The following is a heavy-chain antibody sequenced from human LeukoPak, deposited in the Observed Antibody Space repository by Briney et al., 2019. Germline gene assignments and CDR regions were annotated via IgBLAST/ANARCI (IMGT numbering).Heavy chain of an antibody. D-gene: IGHD4-17*01. CDR2: IYDSGST. J-gene: IGHJ3*02. Sequence: SETLSLTCAVSGGSIRSSYYYWGWIRQPPGKGLEWIGSIYDSGSTYYNPSLKSRVTISVDTSKNQFSLKLNSVTAADTAVYYCARRIYYGDNGAFDIWGQGTMVTVSS. V-gene: IGHV4-39*01. CDR1: GGSIRSSYYY. CDR3: ARRIYYGDNGAFDI.